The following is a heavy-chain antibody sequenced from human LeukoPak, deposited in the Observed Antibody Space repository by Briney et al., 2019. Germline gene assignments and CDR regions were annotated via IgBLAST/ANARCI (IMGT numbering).Heavy chain of an antibody. D-gene: IGHD5-24*01. Sequence: SETLSLTCAVSGGSFSGYYWSWIRQTPGKGLEWIGEINHRGNTIYNPSLKSRVSMSVDTSKNQFSLKLSSVTAADTAVYYCARGPDGYNSVDYWGQGTLVTVSS. CDR2: INHRGNT. CDR1: GGSFSGYY. V-gene: IGHV4-34*01. J-gene: IGHJ4*02. CDR3: ARGPDGYNSVDY.